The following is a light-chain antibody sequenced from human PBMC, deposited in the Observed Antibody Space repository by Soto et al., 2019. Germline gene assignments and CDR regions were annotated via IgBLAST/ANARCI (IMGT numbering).Light chain of an antibody. J-gene: IGKJ1*01. CDR2: DAS. CDR1: QSVTSSY. CDR3: QKYSSSPWT. V-gene: IGKV3-20*01. Sequence: EIVLTQSPGTLSLSPGERATLSCRASQSVTSSYLAWYQQKFGQAPRLLIYDASSRATGIPDRFSASGSGTDFTLTISRLEPEDVAVYFCQKYSSSPWTFGQGTKVEIK.